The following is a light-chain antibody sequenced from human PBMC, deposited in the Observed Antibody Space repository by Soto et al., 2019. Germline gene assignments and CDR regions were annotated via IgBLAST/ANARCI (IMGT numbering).Light chain of an antibody. J-gene: IGKJ3*01. V-gene: IGKV3-15*01. CDR1: QNIRSN. CDR3: QQYNNWPPFT. CDR2: ETS. Sequence: EILMTQSPATLSVSPGERATLSCRASQNIRSNLAWYQQKPGQAPRLLIYETSIRAPGIPARFSGSGSGTEFTLTISSLQSEDFAVYHCQQYNNWPPFTFGPGTKVDIK.